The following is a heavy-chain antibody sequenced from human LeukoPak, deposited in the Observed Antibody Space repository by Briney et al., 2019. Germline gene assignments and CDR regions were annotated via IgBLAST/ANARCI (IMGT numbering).Heavy chain of an antibody. CDR2: INHSGST. J-gene: IGHJ6*02. Sequence: SETLSLTCAVYGGSFSGYYWSWIRQPPGKGLEWIGEINHSGSTNYNPSLKSRVTISVDTSKNQFSLKLSSVTAADTAVYYCARVRGYSYGIYYYYYGMDVWGQGTTVTVSS. CDR1: GGSFSGYY. V-gene: IGHV4-34*01. CDR3: ARVRGYSYGIYYYYYGMDV. D-gene: IGHD5-18*01.